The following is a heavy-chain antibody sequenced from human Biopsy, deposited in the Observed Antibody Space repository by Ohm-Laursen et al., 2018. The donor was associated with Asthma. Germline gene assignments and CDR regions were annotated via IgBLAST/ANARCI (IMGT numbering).Heavy chain of an antibody. CDR1: GFTFNSAG. J-gene: IGHJ6*02. V-gene: IGHV1-18*01. D-gene: IGHD3-10*01. Sequence: ASVKVSCKPSGFTFNSAGITWVRQAPGQGLEWMGWISVYNGNTKVAQKLQDRVTMITDTSTSTAYMELRSLRSDDTAVYFCARAVDYSHYYGIDVWGQGTTVTVS. CDR3: ARAVDYSHYYGIDV. CDR2: ISVYNGNT.